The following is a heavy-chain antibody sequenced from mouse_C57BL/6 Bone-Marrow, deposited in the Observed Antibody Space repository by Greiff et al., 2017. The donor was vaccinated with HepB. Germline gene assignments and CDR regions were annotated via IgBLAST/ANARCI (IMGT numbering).Heavy chain of an antibody. CDR2: ISDGGSYT. V-gene: IGHV5-4*01. CDR1: GFTFSSYA. D-gene: IGHD2-1*01. CDR3: ARDKRNGNYPFFYAMDY. J-gene: IGHJ4*01. Sequence: EVHLVESGGGLVKPGGSLKLSCAASGFTFSSYAMSWVRQTPEKRLEWVATISDGGSYTYYPDNVKGRFTISRDNAKNNLYLQMSHLKSEDTAMYYCARDKRNGNYPFFYAMDYWGQGTSVTVSS.